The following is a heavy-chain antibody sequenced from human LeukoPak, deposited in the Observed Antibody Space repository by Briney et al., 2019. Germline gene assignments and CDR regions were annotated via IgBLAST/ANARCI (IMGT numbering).Heavy chain of an antibody. Sequence: GGSLRLSCTASGFTFSDYWMTWVRQAPGKGPEWVANIKQDGSQRYYVDSVRGRFTISRDNAKNSLFLQMNGLRAEDTAVHYCARRGGSSSRRSPIDYWGQEPWSPSPQ. J-gene: IGHJ4*01. CDR3: ARRGGSSSRRSPIDY. D-gene: IGHD6-6*01. CDR1: GFTFSDYW. V-gene: IGHV3-7*01. CDR2: IKQDGSQR.